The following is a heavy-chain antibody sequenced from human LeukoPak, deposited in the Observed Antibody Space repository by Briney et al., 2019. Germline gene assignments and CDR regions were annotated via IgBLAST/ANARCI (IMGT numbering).Heavy chain of an antibody. J-gene: IGHJ3*02. CDR1: GGSISSGSYY. D-gene: IGHD3-22*01. Sequence: SETLSLTCTVSGGSISSGSYYWSWIRQPARKGLEWIGRIYTSGSTNYNPSLKSRATMSVDTSKNQFSLKLSSVTAADTAVYYCARDYYYDSSGSYAFDIWGQGTMVTVSS. CDR3: ARDYYYDSSGSYAFDI. CDR2: IYTSGST. V-gene: IGHV4-61*02.